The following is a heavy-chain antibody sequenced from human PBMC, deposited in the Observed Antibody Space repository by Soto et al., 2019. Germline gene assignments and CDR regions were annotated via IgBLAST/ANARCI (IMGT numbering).Heavy chain of an antibody. CDR1: GFTFSSYG. Sequence: GGSLRLSCAAPGFTFSSYGMHWVRQAPGKGLEWVAVISYDGSNKYYADSVKGRFTISRDNSKNTLYLQMNSLRAEDTAVYYCAKDKRSAVGAPNGGFDPWGQGTLVTVSS. CDR2: ISYDGSNK. CDR3: AKDKRSAVGAPNGGFDP. J-gene: IGHJ5*02. V-gene: IGHV3-30*18. D-gene: IGHD1-26*01.